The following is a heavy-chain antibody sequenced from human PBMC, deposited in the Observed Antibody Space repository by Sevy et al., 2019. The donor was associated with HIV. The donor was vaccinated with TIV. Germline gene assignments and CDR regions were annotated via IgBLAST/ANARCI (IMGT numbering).Heavy chain of an antibody. CDR3: ARRLAS. J-gene: IGHJ4*02. Sequence: GGSLRLSCAASGFTFSSYGMNWVRQAPGKGLEWVSYISDSSSTIYYADSVKGRFTISRDNAKNSLYQQMNSLRDEDTAVYYCARRLASWGQGTLVTVSS. CDR1: GFTFSSYG. V-gene: IGHV3-48*02. CDR2: ISDSSSTI.